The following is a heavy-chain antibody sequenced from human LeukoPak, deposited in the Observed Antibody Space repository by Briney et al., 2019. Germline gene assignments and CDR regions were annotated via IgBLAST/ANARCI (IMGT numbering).Heavy chain of an antibody. CDR1: GFTFDDYA. CDR3: AKGEKGSTEYCSSTSCPIDH. CDR2: ISWNSGGF. V-gene: IGHV3-9*01. Sequence: GGSLRLSCAASGFTFDDYAMHWVRQAPGKGLEWGSSISWNSGGFGYADSVEGRFSLSRDNAKKSLYLQMTNLRAEDTALYYCAKGEKGSTEYCSSTSCPIDHWGQGTLVTVSS. D-gene: IGHD2-2*01. J-gene: IGHJ4*02.